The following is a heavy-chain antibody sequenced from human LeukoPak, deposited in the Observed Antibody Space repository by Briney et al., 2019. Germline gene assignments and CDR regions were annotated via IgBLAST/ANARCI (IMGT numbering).Heavy chain of an antibody. J-gene: IGHJ4*02. CDR3: ARARSGWYMDY. CDR1: GFTFSSYG. D-gene: IGHD6-19*01. Sequence: PGGSLRLSCAASGFTFSSYGINWVRQAPGKGLEWVSFITGSSSSIFYADSVKGRFTISRDNAKNLVYLQMNSLRDDDTAVYYCARARSGWYMDYWGQGTLVTVSS. V-gene: IGHV3-48*02. CDR2: ITGSSSSI.